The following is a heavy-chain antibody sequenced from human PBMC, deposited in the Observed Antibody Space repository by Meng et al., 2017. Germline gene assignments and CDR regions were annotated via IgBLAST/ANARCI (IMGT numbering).Heavy chain of an antibody. CDR3: ARKGKKGWLQFPFYYFDY. CDR2: INHSGST. J-gene: IGHJ4*02. D-gene: IGHD5-24*01. Sequence: GGAGRLKPSETLSPPCPVFGGSFSGYDWSWIRQPPGKGLEWIGEINHSGSTNYNPSLKSRVTISVDTSKNQFSLKLSSVTAADTAVYHCARKGKKGWLQFPFYYFDYWGQGTLVTVSS. V-gene: IGHV4-34*01. CDR1: GGSFSGYD.